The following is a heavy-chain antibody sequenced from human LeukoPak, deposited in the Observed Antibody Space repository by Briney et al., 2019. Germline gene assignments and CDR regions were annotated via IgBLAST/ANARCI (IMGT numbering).Heavy chain of an antibody. V-gene: IGHV3-23*01. CDR3: AKVEAAHYYYYYMNV. Sequence: PGGSLRLSCAASGFTFSSYAMSWVRQAPGKGLEWVSAISGSGGSTYYADSVKGRFTISRDNSKNMLYLQMNSLRAEDTAVYYCAKVEAAHYYYYYMNVWGKGTTVTVSS. CDR2: ISGSGGST. CDR1: GFTFSSYA. J-gene: IGHJ6*03. D-gene: IGHD6-6*01.